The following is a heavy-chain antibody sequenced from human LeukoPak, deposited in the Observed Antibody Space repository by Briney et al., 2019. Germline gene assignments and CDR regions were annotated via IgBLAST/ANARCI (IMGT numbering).Heavy chain of an antibody. D-gene: IGHD3-10*01. V-gene: IGHV3-23*01. CDR3: AKSLWFGELGWFDP. Sequence: GGSLRLSCAASGFTFSSYGMSWVRQAPGKGLEWVSAISGSGGSTYYADSVKGRFTISRDNSKNTLYLQMNSLRAEDTAVYYCAKSLWFGELGWFDPWGQGTLVTVSS. CDR2: ISGSGGST. CDR1: GFTFSSYG. J-gene: IGHJ5*02.